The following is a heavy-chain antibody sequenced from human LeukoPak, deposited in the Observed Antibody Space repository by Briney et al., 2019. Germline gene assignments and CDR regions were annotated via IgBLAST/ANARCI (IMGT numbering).Heavy chain of an antibody. CDR3: ARDRGRAMGVDY. V-gene: IGHV1-2*02. Sequence: ASVKVSCKASGYTFTGYYMHWVRQAPGQGLEWMGWINPNNGDTNYAQKFQGRVSMTRDTSISTAYMELSRLRSDDTAVYYCARDRGRAMGVDYWGQGTLVTVSS. J-gene: IGHJ4*02. CDR1: GYTFTGYY. D-gene: IGHD3-16*01. CDR2: INPNNGDT.